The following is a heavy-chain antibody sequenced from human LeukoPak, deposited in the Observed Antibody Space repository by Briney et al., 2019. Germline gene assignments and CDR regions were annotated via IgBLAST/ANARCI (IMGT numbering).Heavy chain of an antibody. CDR1: GGSISSNY. CDR3: ARDTRWNAFDI. V-gene: IGHV4-59*01. Sequence: SETLSLTCIVSGGSISSNYWSWFRQSPEKGLEWIGYIYYSGSAHYNPSLRSRVTISVDTSKKQFSLKLGSVTAADTATYYCARDTRWNAFDIWGQGTTVTVSS. D-gene: IGHD4-23*01. J-gene: IGHJ3*02. CDR2: IYYSGSA.